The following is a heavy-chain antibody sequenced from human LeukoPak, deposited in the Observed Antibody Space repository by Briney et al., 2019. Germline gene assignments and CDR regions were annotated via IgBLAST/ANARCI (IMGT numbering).Heavy chain of an antibody. Sequence: GGSLRLSCAASGFTFSSYAMSWVRLAPGKGLEWVSAISGSGGSTYYADSVKGRFTISRDNSKNTLYLQMNSLRAEDTAVYYCAKRGVRGVPQPIYYFDYWGQGTLVTVSS. CDR2: ISGSGGST. V-gene: IGHV3-23*01. CDR3: AKRGVRGVPQPIYYFDY. CDR1: GFTFSSYA. D-gene: IGHD3-10*01. J-gene: IGHJ4*02.